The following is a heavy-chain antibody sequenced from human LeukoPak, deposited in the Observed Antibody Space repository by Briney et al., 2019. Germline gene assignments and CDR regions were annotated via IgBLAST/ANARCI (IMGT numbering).Heavy chain of an antibody. J-gene: IGHJ4*02. V-gene: IGHV3-21*01. CDR1: GFTFSSYS. Sequence: GGSLRLSCAASGFTFSSYSMNWVRQAPGKGLEWVSSISSSSSYIYYADSVKGRFTISRDNAKNSLYLQMNSLRAEDTAVYYCARVSYSSGNYEKTLGYWGQGTLVTVSS. CDR3: ARVSYSSGNYEKTLGY. D-gene: IGHD3-10*01. CDR2: ISSSSSYI.